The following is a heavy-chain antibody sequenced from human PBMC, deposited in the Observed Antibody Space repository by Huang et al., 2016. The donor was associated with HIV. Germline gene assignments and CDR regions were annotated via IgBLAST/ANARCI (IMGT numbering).Heavy chain of an antibody. CDR1: GYPFTSYY. V-gene: IGHV1-46*01. D-gene: IGHD2-2*01. CDR2: IKPSGGST. Sequence: QVQLVQSGAEVKKPGASVKVSCKASGYPFTSYYMHWVRQAPGQGLEWMGIIKPSGGSTSYAQKFQGRVTMTRDTSTSTVYMELSSLRSEDTAVYYCARVRCSSTSCYGMDVWGQGTTVTVSS. J-gene: IGHJ6*02. CDR3: ARVRCSSTSCYGMDV.